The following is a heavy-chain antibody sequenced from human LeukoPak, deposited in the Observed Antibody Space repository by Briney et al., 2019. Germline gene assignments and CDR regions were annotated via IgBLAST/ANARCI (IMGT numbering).Heavy chain of an antibody. J-gene: IGHJ4*02. V-gene: IGHV1-2*02. CDR2: ISPNSGGT. CDR3: ASTIAAAGTSYSY. D-gene: IGHD6-13*01. Sequence: ASVKVSCKASGYTFTGYYIHWVRQAPGQGLEWMGWISPNSGGTNYAQKFQGRVTMTRDTSISTAYMELSRLRSDDTAVYYCASTIAAAGTSYSYWGQGTLVTVSS. CDR1: GYTFTGYY.